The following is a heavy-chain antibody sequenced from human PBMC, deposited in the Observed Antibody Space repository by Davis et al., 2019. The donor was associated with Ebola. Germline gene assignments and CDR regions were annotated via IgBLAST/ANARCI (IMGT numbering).Heavy chain of an antibody. CDR1: GFSLSTSGMC. CDR3: ARNYYDSSGYRHNWFDP. J-gene: IGHJ5*02. Sequence: SGPTLVKPTQTLTLTCTFSGFSLSTSGMCVSWIRQPPGKALEWLARIDWDDDKYYSTSLKTRLTISKDTSKNQVVLTMTNMDPVDTATYYCARNYYDSSGYRHNWFDPWGQGTLVTVSS. V-gene: IGHV2-70*11. CDR2: IDWDDDK. D-gene: IGHD3-22*01.